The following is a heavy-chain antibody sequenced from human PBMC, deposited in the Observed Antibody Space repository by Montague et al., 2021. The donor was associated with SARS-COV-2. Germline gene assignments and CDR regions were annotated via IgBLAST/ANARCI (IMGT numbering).Heavy chain of an antibody. D-gene: IGHD6-13*01. Sequence: SETLSLTCTVPGGSISSYYWSWIRQPAGKGLEWIGRIYIRETATYNPSLTSRVIMSADTSKNQISLKLSSVTAADTAVYYCARGRRIAAGGTSYYGLDAWGQGTTVTVSS. V-gene: IGHV4-4*07. CDR2: IYIRETA. CDR1: GGSISSYY. CDR3: ARGRRIAAGGTSYYGLDA. J-gene: IGHJ6*02.